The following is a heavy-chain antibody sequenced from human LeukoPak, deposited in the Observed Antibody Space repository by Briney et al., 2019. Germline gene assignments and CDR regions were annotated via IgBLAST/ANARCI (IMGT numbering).Heavy chain of an antibody. J-gene: IGHJ5*02. CDR1: GFTFSSYS. Sequence: RSGGSLRLSCAASGFTFSSYSMNWVRQAPGKGLEWVSSISSSSSYICYADSVKGRFTISRDNAKNSLYLQMNSLRAEDTAVYYCAGEYYDFWSGYPSWFDPWGQGTLVTVSS. CDR3: AGEYYDFWSGYPSWFDP. V-gene: IGHV3-21*01. D-gene: IGHD3-3*01. CDR2: ISSSSSYI.